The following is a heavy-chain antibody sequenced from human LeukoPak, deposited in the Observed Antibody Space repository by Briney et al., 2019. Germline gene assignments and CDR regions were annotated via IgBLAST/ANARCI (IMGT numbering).Heavy chain of an antibody. CDR1: GFTFSSYW. V-gene: IGHV3-7*01. Sequence: GGSLRLSCAASGFTFSSYWMSWVRQAPGKGLEWVANIKQDGSEKYYGDSVKGRFTISRDNAKNSLYLQMNSLRAEDTAVYYCARAITGTTLYYYYYMDVWGKGTTVTVSS. CDR3: ARAITGTTLYYYYYMDV. CDR2: IKQDGSEK. J-gene: IGHJ6*03. D-gene: IGHD1-20*01.